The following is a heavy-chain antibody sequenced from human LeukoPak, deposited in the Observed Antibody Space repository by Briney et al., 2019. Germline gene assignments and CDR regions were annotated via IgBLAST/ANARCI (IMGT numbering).Heavy chain of an antibody. CDR1: GGTFSSYA. V-gene: IGHV1-69*05. J-gene: IGHJ4*02. Sequence: RASVKVSCKASGGTFSSYAISWVRQAPGQGLEWMGGIIPIFGTANYAQKFQGRVTITTDESTSTAYMELSSLRSEDTAVYYCARDGLSGSYPIKYWGQGTLVTVSS. CDR3: ARDGLSGSYPIKY. D-gene: IGHD1-26*01. CDR2: IIPIFGTA.